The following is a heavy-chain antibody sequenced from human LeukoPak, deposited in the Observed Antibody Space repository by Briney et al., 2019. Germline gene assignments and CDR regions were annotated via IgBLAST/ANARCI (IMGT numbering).Heavy chain of an antibody. V-gene: IGHV1-69*05. D-gene: IGHD6-13*01. Sequence: GASVKVSCKASGGTFSSYAISWVRQAPGQGLEWMGGIIPIFGTANYAQKFQGRVTITTDESTSTAHMELSSLRSEDTAVYYCARDELVGSWPPRFDYWGQGTLVTVSA. CDR1: GGTFSSYA. CDR3: ARDELVGSWPPRFDY. J-gene: IGHJ4*02. CDR2: IIPIFGTA.